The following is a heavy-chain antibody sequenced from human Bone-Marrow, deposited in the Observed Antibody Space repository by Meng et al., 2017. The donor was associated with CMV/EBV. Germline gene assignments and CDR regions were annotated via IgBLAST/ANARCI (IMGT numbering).Heavy chain of an antibody. D-gene: IGHD6-19*01. V-gene: IGHV1-24*01. CDR1: GYTLTELS. CDR2: FDPEDGET. Sequence: ASVKVSCKVSGYTLTELSMHWVRQAPGKGLEWMGGFDPEDGETIYAQKFQGRVTMTEDTSTDTAYMELSSLRSEDTAVYYCAAGDNSSGAVRWSAFDIWGQGTRVTVSS. CDR3: AAGDNSSGAVRWSAFDI. J-gene: IGHJ3*02.